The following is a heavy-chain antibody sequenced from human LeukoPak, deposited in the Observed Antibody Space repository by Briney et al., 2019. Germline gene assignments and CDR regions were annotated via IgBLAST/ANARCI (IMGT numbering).Heavy chain of an antibody. CDR1: GGSISSGYY. Sequence: SETLSLTCTVSGGSISSGYYWGWIRQSPGKGLEWIGSINHSVTIYYNPSLKSRVTISVDTSKNQFSLKLSSVTAADTAVYYCTRVMDYYDGSGYPPPAAADYWGQGTLVTVSS. J-gene: IGHJ4*02. V-gene: IGHV4-38-2*02. CDR3: TRVMDYYDGSGYPPPAAADY. D-gene: IGHD3-22*01. CDR2: INHSVTI.